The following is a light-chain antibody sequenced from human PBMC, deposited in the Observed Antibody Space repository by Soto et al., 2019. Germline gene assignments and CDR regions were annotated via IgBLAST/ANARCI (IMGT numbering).Light chain of an antibody. CDR2: ENN. CDR1: SSNIGDNG. V-gene: IGLV1-51*02. CDR3: GTWDNSLSVVV. J-gene: IGLJ2*01. Sequence: QSVLTQPPSVSAAPGQTVIISCSGSSSNIGDNGVSWYQQLPGTAPKLLTYENNKRPSWIPDRFSGSKSGTSATLGITGLQTGDEADYYCGTWDNSLSVVVFGGGTKLTVL.